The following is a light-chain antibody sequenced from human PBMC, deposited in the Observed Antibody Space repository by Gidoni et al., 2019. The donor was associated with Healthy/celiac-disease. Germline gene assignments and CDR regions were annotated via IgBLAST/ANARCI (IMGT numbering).Light chain of an antibody. Sequence: EIVLTQSPGTLYLSPGERATLSCRASQSVSSSYLAWYQQKPGQAPRLLIYGASVRATGIPYMFSGSGSGTDFTLTIRRLEPEDFAVYYCQQYGSSPLTFGQXTKVEIK. CDR2: GAS. CDR3: QQYGSSPLT. V-gene: IGKV3-20*01. J-gene: IGKJ1*01. CDR1: QSVSSSY.